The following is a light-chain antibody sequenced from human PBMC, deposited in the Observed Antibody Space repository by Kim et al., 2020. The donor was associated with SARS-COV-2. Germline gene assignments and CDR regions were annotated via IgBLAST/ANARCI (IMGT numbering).Light chain of an antibody. Sequence: QSALTQPRSVSGSPGQSVTISCTGTSRDVGGYYYVSWYQHHPGKAPQLMISDVSKRPSGVPDRFSGSKSGNTASLTISGLQAEDEADYYCFSYVGDYNTVIFGEGTRLTVL. CDR3: FSYVGDYNTVI. CDR1: SRDVGGYYY. V-gene: IGLV2-11*01. J-gene: IGLJ2*01. CDR2: DVS.